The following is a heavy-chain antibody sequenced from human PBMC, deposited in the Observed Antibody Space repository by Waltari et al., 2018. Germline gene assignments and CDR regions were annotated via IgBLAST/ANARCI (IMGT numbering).Heavy chain of an antibody. D-gene: IGHD6-19*01. CDR1: GGSISSYS. Sequence: QVQLQESGPGLVKPSETLSLTCTVSGGSISSYSWSWIRQPAGKGLEWIGRIYTSGSTNYNPSLKSRVTMSVDTSKNQFSLKLSSVTAADTAVYYCARDLIRGRIAVAGDAFDIWGQGTMVTVSS. V-gene: IGHV4-4*07. J-gene: IGHJ3*02. CDR3: ARDLIRGRIAVAGDAFDI. CDR2: IYTSGST.